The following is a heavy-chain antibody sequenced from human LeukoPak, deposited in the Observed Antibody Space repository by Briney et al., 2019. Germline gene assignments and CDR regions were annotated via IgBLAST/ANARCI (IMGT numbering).Heavy chain of an antibody. CDR1: GGSISSSSYY. Sequence: SETLSLTCTVSGGSISSSSYYWGWIRQPPGKGLEWIGSIYYSGSIYYNPSLKSRVTISVDTSKNQFSLKLSSATAADTAVYYCASELLWFGELSDWFDPWGQGTLVTVSS. V-gene: IGHV4-39*01. CDR2: IYYSGSI. CDR3: ASELLWFGELSDWFDP. J-gene: IGHJ5*02. D-gene: IGHD3-10*01.